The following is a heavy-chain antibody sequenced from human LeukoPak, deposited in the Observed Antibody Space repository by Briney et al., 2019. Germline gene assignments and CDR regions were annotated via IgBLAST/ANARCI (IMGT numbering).Heavy chain of an antibody. J-gene: IGHJ3*02. CDR2: IYSGGST. CDR3: ATPSNYYDFWSGYYHDAFDI. CDR1: GGSISSSTYF. Sequence: ETLPLTCTVSGGSISSSTYFWGWIRQPPGKGLEWVSVIYSGGSTYYADSVKGRFTISRDNSKNTLFLQMNSLRAEDTAVYYCATPSNYYDFWSGYYHDAFDIWGQGTMVTVSS. D-gene: IGHD3-3*01. V-gene: IGHV3-66*01.